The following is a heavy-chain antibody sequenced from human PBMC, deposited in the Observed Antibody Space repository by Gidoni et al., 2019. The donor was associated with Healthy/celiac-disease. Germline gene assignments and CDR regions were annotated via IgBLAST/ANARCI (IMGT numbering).Heavy chain of an antibody. CDR2: ISGSGGST. D-gene: IGHD4-17*01. CDR3: AKVYGDYILWYFQH. V-gene: IGHV3-23*04. J-gene: IGHJ1*01. Sequence: EVQLVESGGGLVQPGGSLRLSCAASGFTCSRYAMSWVRQAPGKWLEWVSAISGSGGSTYYADSVKGRFTISRDNSKNTLDLQMNSLRAEDTAVYYCAKVYGDYILWYFQHWGQGTLVTVSS. CDR1: GFTCSRYA.